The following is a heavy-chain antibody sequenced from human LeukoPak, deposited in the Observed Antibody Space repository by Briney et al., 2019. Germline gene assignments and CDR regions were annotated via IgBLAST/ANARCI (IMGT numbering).Heavy chain of an antibody. CDR2: IYHSGST. Sequence: SETLSLTCTVSGYSISSGYYWGWIRQPPGKGLEWIGSIYHSGSTYYNPSLKSRVTISVDTSKNQFSLKLSSVAAADTAVYYCARSDSSGYFWFDPWGQGILVTVSS. J-gene: IGHJ5*02. D-gene: IGHD3-22*01. CDR3: ARSDSSGYFWFDP. CDR1: GYSISSGYY. V-gene: IGHV4-38-2*02.